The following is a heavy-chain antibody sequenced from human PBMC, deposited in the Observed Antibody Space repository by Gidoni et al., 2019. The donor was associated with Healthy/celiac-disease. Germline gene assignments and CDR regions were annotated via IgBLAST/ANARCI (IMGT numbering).Heavy chain of an antibody. CDR3: ARDPGYCSGGSCFGYSYTHFDY. CDR2: ISYDGSNK. J-gene: IGHJ4*02. Sequence: QVQRGESGGGVVQRGRARRPSGAAAGVTFSSYATHLVRQAPGKGLEWVGVISYDGSNKDYADSVEGRFTISRDNSKNTLYLQMNILRADDTAVYYCARDPGYCSGGSCFGYSYTHFDYWGQGTLVTVSS. V-gene: IGHV3-30-3*01. CDR1: GVTFSSYA. D-gene: IGHD2-15*01.